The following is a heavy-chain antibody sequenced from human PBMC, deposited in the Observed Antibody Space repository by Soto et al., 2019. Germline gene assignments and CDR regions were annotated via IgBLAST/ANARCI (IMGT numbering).Heavy chain of an antibody. CDR2: IYYSGST. CDR1: VGSISSYY. D-gene: IGHD3-3*01. V-gene: IGHV4-59*01. J-gene: IGHJ6*02. CDR3: ARARMRVNYGMDV. Sequence: SETLSLTCTVSVGSISSYYWSWIRQPPGKGLEWIGYIYYSGSTNYNPTLKSRVTISVDTSKNQFSLKLSSVTAADTAVYYCARARMRVNYGMDVWGQGTTVTVSS.